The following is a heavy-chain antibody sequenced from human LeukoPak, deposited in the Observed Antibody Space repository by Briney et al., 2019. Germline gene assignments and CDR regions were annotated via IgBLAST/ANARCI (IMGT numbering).Heavy chain of an antibody. CDR1: GYTFTSYA. D-gene: IGHD1-26*01. CDR3: ARDMGSGSLHY. Sequence: ASVKVSCKASGYTFTSYAIHWVRQAPGQRLEWLGWINTGNGDTRYSQTFQGRVTIASDTSASTAYMELSSLRPEDTAVYYCARDMGSGSLHYWGQGTLVTVSS. J-gene: IGHJ4*02. CDR2: INTGNGDT. V-gene: IGHV1-3*04.